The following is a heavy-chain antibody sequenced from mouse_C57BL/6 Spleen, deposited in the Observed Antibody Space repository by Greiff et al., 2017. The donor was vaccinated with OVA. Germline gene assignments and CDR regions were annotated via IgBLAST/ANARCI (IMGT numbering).Heavy chain of an antibody. CDR2: INPSTGGT. D-gene: IGHD1-1*01. CDR1: GYSFTGYY. CDR3: ARRDYDSSCKPWFAY. Sequence: VQLQQSGPELVKPGASVKISCKASGYSFTGYYMNWVKQSPEKSLEWIGEINPSTGGTTYNQKFKAKATLTVDKSSSTAYMQLKSLTSEDSAVYYCARRDYDSSCKPWFAYWGQGTLVTVSA. V-gene: IGHV1-42*01. J-gene: IGHJ3*01.